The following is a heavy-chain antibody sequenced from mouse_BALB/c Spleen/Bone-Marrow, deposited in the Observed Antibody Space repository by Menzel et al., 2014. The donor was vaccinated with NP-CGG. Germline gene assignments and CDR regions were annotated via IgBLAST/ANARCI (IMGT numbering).Heavy chain of an antibody. J-gene: IGHJ4*01. V-gene: IGHV5-17*02. CDR1: GFTFSSFG. D-gene: IGHD2-3*01. CDR2: ISTGSSTI. CDR3: ARSDGAMDY. Sequence: EVQLVESGGGLVQPGGSRKLSCAASGFTFSSFGMHWVRQAPEKGLEWVAYISTGSSTICYADTVKGRFTISRDNPKNTLFLQMTSLRSEDTAMYYCARSDGAMDYWGQGTSVTVSS.